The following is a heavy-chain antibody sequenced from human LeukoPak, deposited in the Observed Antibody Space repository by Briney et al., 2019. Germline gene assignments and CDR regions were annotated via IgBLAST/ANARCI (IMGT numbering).Heavy chain of an antibody. Sequence: GGSLRLSCAASGFTFGTSGMHWVRQAPGKELEWVAVIWSDGSNKNYADSVKGRFTISRDNSKNTLYLQMNSLRAEDTAVYYCASSNSNVRVGYWGQGTLVTVSS. D-gene: IGHD3-16*01. J-gene: IGHJ4*02. CDR1: GFTFGTSG. CDR3: ASSNSNVRVGY. CDR2: IWSDGSNK. V-gene: IGHV3-33*01.